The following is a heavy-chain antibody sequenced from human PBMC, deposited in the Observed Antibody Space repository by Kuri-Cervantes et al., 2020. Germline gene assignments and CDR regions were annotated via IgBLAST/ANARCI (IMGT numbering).Heavy chain of an antibody. D-gene: IGHD6-13*01. CDR2: ISYDGSNK. J-gene: IGHJ4*02. CDR1: GFTFSSYG. V-gene: IGHV3-30*03. CDR3: ARDILAAAGTS. Sequence: GESLKISCAASGFTFSSYGMHWVRQAPGKGLEWVAVISYDGSNKYYADSVKGRFTISRDNSKNTLYLQMNSLRAEDTAVYYCARDILAAAGTSWGQGTLVTVFS.